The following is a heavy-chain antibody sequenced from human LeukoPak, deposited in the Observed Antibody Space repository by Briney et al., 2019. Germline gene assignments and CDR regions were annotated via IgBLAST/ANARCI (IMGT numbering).Heavy chain of an antibody. Sequence: PSETLSLTCTVSGGSISSYYWSWIRQPPGKGLEWIGYIYTSGSTNYNPSLKSRVTISVDTSKNQFSLKLSSVTAEHTAVYYCARQGLSWGNSDYYYYYMAVWGKGTTATVSS. V-gene: IGHV4-4*09. D-gene: IGHD4-23*01. CDR2: IYTSGST. J-gene: IGHJ6*03. CDR3: ARQGLSWGNSDYYYYYMAV. CDR1: GGSISSYY.